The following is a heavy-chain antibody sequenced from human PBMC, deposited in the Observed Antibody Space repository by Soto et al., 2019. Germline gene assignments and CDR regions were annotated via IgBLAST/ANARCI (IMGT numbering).Heavy chain of an antibody. CDR2: ISAYNGNT. CDR1: GYTFTSYG. Sequence: QVQLVQSGAEVKKPGASVKVSCKASGYTFTSYGISWVRQAPGQGLEWMGWISAYNGNTNYAQKLQGRVTMTTDTSTCTAYMELRSLRSDDTAVYYCARVASYDSSGPHFDYWGQGTLVTVSS. V-gene: IGHV1-18*01. D-gene: IGHD3-22*01. CDR3: ARVASYDSSGPHFDY. J-gene: IGHJ4*02.